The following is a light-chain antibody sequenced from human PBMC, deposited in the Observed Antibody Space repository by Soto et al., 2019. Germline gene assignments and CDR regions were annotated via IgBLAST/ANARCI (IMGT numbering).Light chain of an antibody. CDR3: KKYYSTPWT. Sequence: DIVMTQSPDSLAVSLGERATINCKSSQSVLYSSNNKNYLAWYQQKPGQPPKLLIYWASTRESGVPDRFSGRGYGKDFTLTISSLQAEDVAVYYCKKYYSTPWTFGQGTKVEIK. CDR2: WAS. CDR1: QSVLYSSNNKNY. J-gene: IGKJ1*01. V-gene: IGKV4-1*01.